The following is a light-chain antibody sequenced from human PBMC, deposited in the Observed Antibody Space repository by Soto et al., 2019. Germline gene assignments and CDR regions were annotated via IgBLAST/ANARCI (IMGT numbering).Light chain of an antibody. J-gene: IGKJ1*01. CDR3: QQYGSSSWT. Sequence: EIVLTQSPGTLSLAPGERATLSCRASQSVRSSSLAWYPQKPGQTPRLIIYGASSRATGIPDRFSGSGSGTDFTLTISRLEPEDFAVYYCQQYGSSSWTFGQGTKVEIK. CDR1: QSVRSSS. V-gene: IGKV3-20*01. CDR2: GAS.